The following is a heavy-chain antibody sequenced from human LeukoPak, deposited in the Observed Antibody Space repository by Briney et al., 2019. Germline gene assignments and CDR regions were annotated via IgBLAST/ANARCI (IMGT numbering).Heavy chain of an antibody. D-gene: IGHD1-26*01. CDR2: IYHSGST. J-gene: IGHJ3*02. V-gene: IGHV4-59*01. Sequence: PSETLSLTCTVSGGSISSYYWSWIRQPPGKGLEWIGHIYHSGSTNYNPSLKSRVTISVDTSKNQFSLKLSSVTAADTAVYYCASNARGSYFDAFDIWGQGTMVTVSS. CDR1: GGSISSYY. CDR3: ASNARGSYFDAFDI.